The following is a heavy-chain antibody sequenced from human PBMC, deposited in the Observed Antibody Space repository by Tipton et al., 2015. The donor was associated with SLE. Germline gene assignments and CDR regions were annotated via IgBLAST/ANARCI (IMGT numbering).Heavy chain of an antibody. CDR3: ARDYAD. CDR2: VSKDGTST. CDR1: GFTVSSNY. J-gene: IGHJ4*02. D-gene: IGHD4-17*01. Sequence: SLRLSCAASGFTVSSNYMSWVRQAPGKGLEWVARVSKDGTSTSHARSVKGRFTISRDNAKKTVDLQMDSLRVDDTAIYYCARDYADWGQGVLVTVSS. V-gene: IGHV3-74*01.